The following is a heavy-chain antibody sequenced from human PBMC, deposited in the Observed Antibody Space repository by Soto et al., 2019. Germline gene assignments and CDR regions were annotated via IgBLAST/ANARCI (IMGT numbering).Heavy chain of an antibody. J-gene: IGHJ4*02. CDR1: GGSFSGYY. D-gene: IGHD6-13*01. Sequence: LSLTCAVYGGSFSGYYWSGIRQPPGKGLEWIGEINHSGSTNYNPSLKSRVTISVDTSKNQFSLKLSSVTAADTAVYYCASGGGSSWYRDYWGQGTLVTVSS. CDR2: INHSGST. CDR3: ASGGGSSWYRDY. V-gene: IGHV4-34*01.